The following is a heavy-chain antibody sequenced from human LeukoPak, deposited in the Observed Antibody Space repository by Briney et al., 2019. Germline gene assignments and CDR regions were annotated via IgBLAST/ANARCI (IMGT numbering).Heavy chain of an antibody. V-gene: IGHV3-23*01. D-gene: IGHD5-24*01. Sequence: GGSLRLSCVVSGFTFRSYAMGWVRQAPGKGLEWVSTLSTGGDRTYYADSVKGRFTISRDTSKNTLYVEMNSLRAEDTAIYYCVKEGGLYNSGGYFDYWGQGTLVTVSS. J-gene: IGHJ4*02. CDR3: VKEGGLYNSGGYFDY. CDR2: LSTGGDRT. CDR1: GFTFRSYA.